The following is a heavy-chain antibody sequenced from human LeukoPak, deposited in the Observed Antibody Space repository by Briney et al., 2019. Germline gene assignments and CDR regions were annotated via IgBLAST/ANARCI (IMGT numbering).Heavy chain of an antibody. Sequence: ASVKVSCKASGYTFTSYGISWVRQAPGQGLEWMGWISAYNGNTNYAQKLQGRVTMTTDTSTSTAYMELRSLRSDDTAVYYCASNNHYYHSNDYWGQGTLVTVSS. CDR2: ISAYNGNT. CDR1: GYTFTSYG. D-gene: IGHD3-22*01. CDR3: ASNNHYYHSNDY. V-gene: IGHV1-18*01. J-gene: IGHJ4*02.